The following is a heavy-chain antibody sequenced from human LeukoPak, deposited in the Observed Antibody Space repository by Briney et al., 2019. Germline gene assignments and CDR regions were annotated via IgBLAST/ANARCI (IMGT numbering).Heavy chain of an antibody. CDR1: GFTFSSYW. CDR2: IKEDGNEK. V-gene: IGHV3-7*01. CDR3: ARDSLAAAFFDY. D-gene: IGHD6-13*01. Sequence: PGGSLRLSCAASGFTFSSYWMIWVRQAPGKGLEWVANIKEDGNEKYYVDSVRGRFTISRDNAKKSLYLQMNSLRADDTAVYYCARDSLAAAFFDYWGQGTLVTVSS. J-gene: IGHJ4*02.